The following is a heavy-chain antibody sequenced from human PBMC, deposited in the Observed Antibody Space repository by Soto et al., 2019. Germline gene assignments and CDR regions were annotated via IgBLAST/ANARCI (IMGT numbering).Heavy chain of an antibody. CDR1: GGSISSYY. D-gene: IGHD6-13*01. CDR2: IYYSGST. J-gene: IGHJ5*02. Sequence: SETLSLTCTVSGGSISSYYWSWIRQPPGKGLEWIGYIYYSGSTNYNPSLKSRVTISVDTSKNQFSLKLGSVTAADTAVYYCARGPGSSSWDNWFDPWGQGTLVTVSS. CDR3: ARGPGSSSWDNWFDP. V-gene: IGHV4-59*01.